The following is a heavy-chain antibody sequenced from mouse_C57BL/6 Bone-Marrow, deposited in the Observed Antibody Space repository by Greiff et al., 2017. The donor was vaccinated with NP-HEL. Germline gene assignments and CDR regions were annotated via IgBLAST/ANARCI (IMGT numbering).Heavy chain of an antibody. CDR1: GYTFTSYW. CDR2: IHPNSGST. CDR3: ARRTVVAYYYAMDY. Sequence: VQLQQPGAELVKPGASVKLSCKASGYTFTSYWMHWVKQRPGQGLEWIGMIHPNSGSTNYNEKFKSKATLTVDKSSSTAYMQLSSLTSEDSAVYYCARRTVVAYYYAMDYWGQGTSVTVSS. J-gene: IGHJ4*01. D-gene: IGHD1-1*01. V-gene: IGHV1-64*01.